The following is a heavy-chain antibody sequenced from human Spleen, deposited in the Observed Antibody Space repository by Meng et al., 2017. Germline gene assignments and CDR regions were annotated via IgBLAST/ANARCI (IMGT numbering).Heavy chain of an antibody. CDR2: IDPRSGDT. V-gene: IGHV1-2*06. J-gene: IGHJ4*02. CDR3: ARGGQLGFDY. D-gene: IGHD1-1*01. CDR1: GYTFTAYW. Sequence: SVTVSCNPSGYTFTAYWLHWVRQAPGQGLDWMGRIDPRSGDTQYAQKLQGRVTMTRDTSISTAYMELSRLTSDDTAVYYWARGGQLGFDYWGQGTLVTVSS.